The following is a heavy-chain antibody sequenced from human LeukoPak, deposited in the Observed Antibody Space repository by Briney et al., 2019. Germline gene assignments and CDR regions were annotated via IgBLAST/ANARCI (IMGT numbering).Heavy chain of an antibody. D-gene: IGHD4-23*01. J-gene: IGHJ4*02. Sequence: SETLSLTCTVSSGSIDNDYWSWIRQPAGKGLEWIGRIHTSGSTNYNPSLKSRVTMSVDTSKNQFSLKLSSVTAADTAVYYCARRDRVTLSVDSWGQGTLVTVSS. CDR2: IHTSGST. CDR3: ARRDRVTLSVDS. CDR1: SGSIDNDY. V-gene: IGHV4-4*07.